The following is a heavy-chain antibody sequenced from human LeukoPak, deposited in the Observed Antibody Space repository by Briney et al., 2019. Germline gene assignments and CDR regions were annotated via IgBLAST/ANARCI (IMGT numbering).Heavy chain of an antibody. J-gene: IGHJ4*02. Sequence: PGGSLRLSCAASGFIFSSSWMYWVRQAPGKGLVWVAHISSDGTTIVYADSVKGRFTISRDNAKNTVFLQMNSLRAEDTAVYYCARVRGGNTRDLDYWGQGTLVTVSS. CDR2: ISSDGTTI. CDR3: ARVRGGNTRDLDY. CDR1: GFIFSSSW. V-gene: IGHV3-74*01. D-gene: IGHD4-23*01.